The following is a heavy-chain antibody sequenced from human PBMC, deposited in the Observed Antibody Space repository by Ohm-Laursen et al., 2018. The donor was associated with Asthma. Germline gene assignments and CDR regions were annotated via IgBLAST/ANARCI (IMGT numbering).Heavy chain of an antibody. CDR2: IYIGNT. CDR1: GYSVTSYA. J-gene: IGHJ4*02. V-gene: IGHV1-18*04. D-gene: IGHD2-21*01. CDR3: VRDVVDLFDY. Sequence: VASVKVSCKASGYSVTSYAFSWVRQAPGQRPEWMGWIYIGNTNYAPNFRDRITMTTDTSTNTAYMELRSLTSDDTAVYYCVRDVVDLFDYWGQGSLVIVSS.